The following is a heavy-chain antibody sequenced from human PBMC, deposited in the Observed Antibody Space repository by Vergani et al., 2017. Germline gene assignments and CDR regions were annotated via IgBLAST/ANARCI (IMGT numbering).Heavy chain of an antibody. CDR2: IHTNGVI. Sequence: QVQLPESGPGLVKPSQTLSLTCTVSGGSISSGSYYWSWLRQPAGKRLEWIGRIHTNGVIHYNPSLNSRATISVDTSRNQISLKLTSVTATDTAIYFCARGNPYVDFDIWGQGTMITVSS. CDR3: ARGNPYVDFDI. J-gene: IGHJ3*02. V-gene: IGHV4-61*02. D-gene: IGHD3-16*01. CDR1: GGSISSGSYY.